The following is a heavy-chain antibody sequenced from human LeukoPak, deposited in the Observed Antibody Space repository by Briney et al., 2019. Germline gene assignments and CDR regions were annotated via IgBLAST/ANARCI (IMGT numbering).Heavy chain of an antibody. J-gene: IGHJ4*02. CDR2: IRYDGSNK. Sequence: GGSLRLSCAASGLTFSSYGMHWVRQAPGKGLEWVAFIRYDGSNKYYADSVKGRFTISRDNSKNTLYLQVNSLRAEDTAVYYCAKGNGYSYGRYCFDYWGQGTLVTVTS. D-gene: IGHD5-18*01. CDR3: AKGNGYSYGRYCFDY. CDR1: GLTFSSYG. V-gene: IGHV3-30*02.